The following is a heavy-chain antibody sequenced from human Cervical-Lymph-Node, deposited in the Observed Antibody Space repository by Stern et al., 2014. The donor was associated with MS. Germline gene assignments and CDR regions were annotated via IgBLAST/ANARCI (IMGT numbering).Heavy chain of an antibody. D-gene: IGHD6-19*01. J-gene: IGHJ4*02. CDR1: GGTFSSYA. Sequence: VQLVESGAEVQKPGSSVKVSCKASGGTFSSYAIRWVRQAPGQGLEWMGWIIPIFGTANYAQKFQGRVTITADESTSTAYMELSSLRSEDTAVYYCARSYGAVAGTGSDYWGQGTLVTVSS. CDR3: ARSYGAVAGTGSDY. CDR2: IIPIFGTA. V-gene: IGHV1-69*01.